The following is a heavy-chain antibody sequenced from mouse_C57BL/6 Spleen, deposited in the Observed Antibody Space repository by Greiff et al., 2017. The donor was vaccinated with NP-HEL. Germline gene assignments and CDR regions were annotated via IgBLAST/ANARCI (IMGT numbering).Heavy chain of an antibody. CDR2: IHPSDSDT. J-gene: IGHJ2*01. V-gene: IGHV1-74*01. Sequence: QVQLQQPGAELVKPGASVKVSCKASGYNFTSYWMHWVKQRPGQGLEWIGRIHPSDSDTNYNQKFKGKATLTVDKSSSTAYMQLSSLTSEDSAVYYCASSTGREGYYYFDYWGQGTTLTVSS. D-gene: IGHD4-1*02. CDR1: GYNFTSYW. CDR3: ASSTGREGYYYFDY.